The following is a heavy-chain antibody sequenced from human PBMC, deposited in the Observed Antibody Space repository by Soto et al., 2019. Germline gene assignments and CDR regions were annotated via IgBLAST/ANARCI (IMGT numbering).Heavy chain of an antibody. CDR3: ARVYCSSTSCYNPYYYYGMDV. CDR2: IIPIFGTA. Sequence: SVKVSCKASGGTFSSYAISWVRQAPGQGLEWMGGIIPIFGTANYAQKFQGRVTITADESTSTAYMELSSLRSEDTAVYYCARVYCSSTSCYNPYYYYGMDVWGQGTTVTVSS. J-gene: IGHJ6*02. V-gene: IGHV1-69*13. D-gene: IGHD2-2*02. CDR1: GGTFSSYA.